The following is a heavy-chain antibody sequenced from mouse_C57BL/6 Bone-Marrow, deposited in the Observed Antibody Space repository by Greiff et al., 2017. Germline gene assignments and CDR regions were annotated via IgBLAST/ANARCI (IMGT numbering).Heavy chain of an antibody. Sequence: VQLQQSGAELVRPGASVTLSCKASGYTFTDYEMHWVKQTPVHGLEWIGAIDPETGGTAYNQKFKGKAILTADKSSSVAYMVLRSLTSEYSAVYYWNGFITTGVATVWYFDDWGTGTTVTVSS. CDR1: GYTFTDYE. V-gene: IGHV1-15*01. CDR3: NGFITTGVATVWYFDD. D-gene: IGHD1-1*01. CDR2: IDPETGGT. J-gene: IGHJ1*03.